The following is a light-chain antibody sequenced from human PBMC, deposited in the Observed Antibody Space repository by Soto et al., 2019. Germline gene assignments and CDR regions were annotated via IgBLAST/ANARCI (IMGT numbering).Light chain of an antibody. CDR1: DNDVVGYDF. CDR2: QVT. CDR3: CSHSTSIAWV. V-gene: IGLV2-14*01. J-gene: IGLJ3*02. Sequence: QSALTQSASVSGSPGQSITISCTGTDNDVVGYDFASWYQQHQGRAPKLLIHQVTIRLSGISSRFSGSKSGNTASLTITGLQPEDEAMYFCCSHSTSIAWVFGGGTKVTVL.